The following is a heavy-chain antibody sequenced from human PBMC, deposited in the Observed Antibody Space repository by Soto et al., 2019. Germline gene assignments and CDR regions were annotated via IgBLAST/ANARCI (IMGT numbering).Heavy chain of an antibody. V-gene: IGHV3-30*18. CDR2: ISYDGSNK. D-gene: IGHD6-6*01. J-gene: IGHJ5*01. CDR1: GFTFSSYG. CDR3: AKSGHRDSSSPIDS. Sequence: QVQLVESGGGVVQPGRSLRLSCAASGFTFSSYGMHWVRQAPGKGLEWVAVISYDGSNKYYADSVKGRFTISRDNSKNTLYLQMNSLRAEDTAVYYCAKSGHRDSSSPIDSWGQGTLVTVSS.